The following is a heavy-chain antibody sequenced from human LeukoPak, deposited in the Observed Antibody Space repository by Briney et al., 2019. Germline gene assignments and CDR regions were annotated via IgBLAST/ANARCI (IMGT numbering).Heavy chain of an antibody. CDR1: GYTFTSYG. V-gene: IGHV1-18*01. CDR3: ARTGYCSSTGCFPYYYYGMDV. Sequence: GASVKVSCKASGYTFTSYGISWVRQAPGQGLEWMGWISAYNGNTNYARKLQGRVTMTTDTSTSTAYMELRSLRSDDTAVYYCARTGYCSSTGCFPYYYYGMDVWGQGTTVTVSS. CDR2: ISAYNGNT. D-gene: IGHD2-2*01. J-gene: IGHJ6*02.